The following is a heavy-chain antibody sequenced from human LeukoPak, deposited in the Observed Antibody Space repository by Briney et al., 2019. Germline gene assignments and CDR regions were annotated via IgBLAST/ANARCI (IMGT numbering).Heavy chain of an antibody. CDR2: IIPISTTA. Sequence: SVKVSCKSSGGXFSTYAISWVRQAPGQGPQWMGGIIPISTTANYAQKFQGRVTITSDAFTRTAYMEVYSLKCEDTAVYYCTIGPFCGVDCYAVDYWGQGTLVTVSS. D-gene: IGHD2-21*02. CDR1: GGXFSTYA. CDR3: TIGPFCGVDCYAVDY. V-gene: IGHV1-69*01. J-gene: IGHJ4*02.